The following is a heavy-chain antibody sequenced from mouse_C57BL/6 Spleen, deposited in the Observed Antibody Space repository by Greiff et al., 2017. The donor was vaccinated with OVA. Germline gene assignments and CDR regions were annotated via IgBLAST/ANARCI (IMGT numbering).Heavy chain of an antibody. V-gene: IGHV1-76*01. Sequence: QVQLQQSGAELVRPGASVKLSCKASGYTFTDYYINWVKQRPGQGLEWIARIYPGSGNTYYNEKFKGKATLTAEKSSSTAYMQLSSLTSEDSAVYFCARDGVTSSWFAYWGQGTLVTVSA. J-gene: IGHJ3*01. CDR1: GYTFTDYY. CDR2: IYPGSGNT. CDR3: ARDGVTSSWFAY. D-gene: IGHD2-2*01.